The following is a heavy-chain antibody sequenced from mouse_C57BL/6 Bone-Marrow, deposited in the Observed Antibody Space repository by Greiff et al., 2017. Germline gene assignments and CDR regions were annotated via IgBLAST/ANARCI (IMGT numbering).Heavy chain of an antibody. Sequence: VQLQQSGPGLVKPSQSLSLTCSVTGYSITSGYYWNWIRQFPGNKLEWMGYISYDGSNNYNPSLKNRISITRDTSKNQFFLKLNSVTTEDTATYYCARGYYGSSWGQGTTLTVSS. CDR3: ARGYYGSS. CDR2: ISYDGSN. D-gene: IGHD1-1*01. CDR1: GYSITSGYY. V-gene: IGHV3-6*01. J-gene: IGHJ2*01.